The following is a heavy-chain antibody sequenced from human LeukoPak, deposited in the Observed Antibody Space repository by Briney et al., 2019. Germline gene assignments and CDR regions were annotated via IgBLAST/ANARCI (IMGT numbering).Heavy chain of an antibody. D-gene: IGHD1-26*01. CDR3: ARDGSGSYPYYYGMDV. V-gene: IGHV4-59*01. CDR1: GFTFSDYY. Sequence: PGGSLRLSCAASGFTFSDYYMTWIRQAPGKGLEWIGYIYYSGSTNYNPSLKSRVTISVDTSKNQFSLKLSSVTAADTAVYYCARDGSGSYPYYYGMDVWGQGTTVTVSS. CDR2: IYYSGST. J-gene: IGHJ6*02.